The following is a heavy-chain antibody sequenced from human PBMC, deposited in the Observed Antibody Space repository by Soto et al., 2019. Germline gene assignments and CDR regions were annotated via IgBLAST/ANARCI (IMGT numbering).Heavy chain of an antibody. V-gene: IGHV3-30*18. CDR1: GFTFSSYG. D-gene: IGHD3-3*01. Sequence: QVQLVESGGGVVQPGRSLRLSCAASGFTFSSYGMHWVRQAPGKGLEWVAVISYDGSNKYYADSVKGRFTISRDNSKNTLYLQMNSLRAEDTAVYYCAKEGIRFLEWLLYPQYYYVDVWGKGTTVTVSS. J-gene: IGHJ6*03. CDR2: ISYDGSNK. CDR3: AKEGIRFLEWLLYPQYYYVDV.